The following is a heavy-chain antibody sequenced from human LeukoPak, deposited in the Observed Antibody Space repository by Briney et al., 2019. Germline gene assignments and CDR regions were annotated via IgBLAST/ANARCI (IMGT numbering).Heavy chain of an antibody. Sequence: GGSLRLSCAASGFTFSNYAMSWVRQTPGKGLEWVSAISGSVGSTYYADSVKGRFTISRDNSRNTLYVQMNSLRAEDTAVYYCAKGLGYCSGGSCYTWGGEPFDIWGQGTMVTVSS. CDR2: ISGSVGST. CDR1: GFTFSNYA. V-gene: IGHV3-23*01. J-gene: IGHJ3*02. CDR3: AKGLGYCSGGSCYTWGGEPFDI. D-gene: IGHD2-15*01.